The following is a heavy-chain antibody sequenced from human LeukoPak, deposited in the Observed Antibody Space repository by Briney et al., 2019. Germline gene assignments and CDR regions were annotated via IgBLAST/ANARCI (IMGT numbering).Heavy chain of an antibody. CDR2: INHSGST. CDR3: ARGPYGDTI. J-gene: IGHJ4*02. D-gene: IGHD4-17*01. Sequence: SETLSLTCAVYGGSFSGYYWNWIRQPPGKGLEWIGEINHSGSTNYNPSLKSRVTISVDTSKNQFSLKLSSVTAADTAVYYCARGPYGDTIWGQGTLVTVSS. CDR1: GGSFSGYY. V-gene: IGHV4-34*01.